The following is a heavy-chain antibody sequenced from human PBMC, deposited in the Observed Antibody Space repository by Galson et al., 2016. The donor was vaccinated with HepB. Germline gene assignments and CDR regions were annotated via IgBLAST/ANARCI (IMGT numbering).Heavy chain of an antibody. Sequence: SLRLSCATSGFIFSRDAMDWVRQAPGKGLEWVAVISYDGGEKSYADSVKGRFTISRDNSKNTLYLQMNSLRAEDTAVYYCASQRRLDFWSGYLDYWGQGTLLTVSS. CDR1: GFIFSRDA. CDR3: ASQRRLDFWSGYLDY. V-gene: IGHV3-30*03. D-gene: IGHD3-3*01. J-gene: IGHJ4*02. CDR2: ISYDGGEK.